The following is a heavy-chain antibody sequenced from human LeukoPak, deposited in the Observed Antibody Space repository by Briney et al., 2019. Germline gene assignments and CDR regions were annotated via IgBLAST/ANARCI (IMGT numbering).Heavy chain of an antibody. CDR1: GFTFSHYT. CDR3: AKASSITNPYYGMDI. D-gene: IGHD3-3*02. V-gene: IGHV3-64*01. Sequence: GGSLRLSCAASGFTFSHYTMYWVRQAPGKGLRYVSAITSSGDSTYYASSVKDRFTISRDNSKNTLYLQMGSLRAEDMAVYHCAKASSITNPYYGMDIWGPGTTVTVSS. J-gene: IGHJ6*02. CDR2: ITSSGDST.